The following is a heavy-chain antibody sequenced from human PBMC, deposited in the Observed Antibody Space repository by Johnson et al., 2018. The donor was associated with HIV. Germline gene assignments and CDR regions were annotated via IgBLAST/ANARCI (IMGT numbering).Heavy chain of an antibody. V-gene: IGHV3-30*19. D-gene: IGHD3-3*01. CDR2: ILYRGSNK. CDR1: GFTFSNYG. Sequence: QVQLVESGGGVVQPGGSLRLSCAASGFTFSNYGMHWVRQAPGKGLEWVAVILYRGSNKYYADSVKGRFTLSRDNSKNTLYLQMNSLRADATAIYYCALTESRFLEWLFRAFDIWGQGTMVTVSS. J-gene: IGHJ3*02. CDR3: ALTESRFLEWLFRAFDI.